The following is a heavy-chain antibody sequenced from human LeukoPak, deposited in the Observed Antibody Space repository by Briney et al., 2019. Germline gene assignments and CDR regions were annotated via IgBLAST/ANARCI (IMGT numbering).Heavy chain of an antibody. D-gene: IGHD1-26*01. Sequence: GSSVKVSCKASGGTFSSYAISWVRPAPGQGLEWMGRIIPILGIANSAQKFQGRVTITADKSTSTAYMELSSLRSEDTAVYYCARVVGATTLDYWGQGTLVTVSS. CDR3: ARVVGATTLDY. CDR2: IIPILGIA. J-gene: IGHJ4*02. V-gene: IGHV1-69*04. CDR1: GGTFSSYA.